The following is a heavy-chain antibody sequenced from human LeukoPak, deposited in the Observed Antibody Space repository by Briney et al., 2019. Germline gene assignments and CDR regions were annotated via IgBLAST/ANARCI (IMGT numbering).Heavy chain of an antibody. CDR2: ISWNSGSI. D-gene: IGHD3-10*01. J-gene: IGHJ2*01. Sequence: GGSLRLSCAASGFTFDDYAMHWVRQAPGKGLEWASGISWNSGSIGYADSVKGRFTISRDNAKNSLYLQMNSLRAEDTALYYCARPASRGVGRYFDLWGRGSLVTVSS. CDR3: ARPASRGVGRYFDL. CDR1: GFTFDDYA. V-gene: IGHV3-9*01.